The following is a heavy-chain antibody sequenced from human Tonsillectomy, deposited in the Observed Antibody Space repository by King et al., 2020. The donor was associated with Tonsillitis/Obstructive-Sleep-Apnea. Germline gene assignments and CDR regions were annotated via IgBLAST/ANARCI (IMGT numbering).Heavy chain of an antibody. Sequence: QLVQSGAEVKKPGESLRISCKGSGYSFTSYWINWVRQMPGKGLEWMGRIDPSDSYTNYSPSFQGHVTISADKSINTAYLQWSSLQASDTAMYYCARHDNISGYYGNDFDIWGQGTMVTVSS. CDR2: IDPSDSYT. D-gene: IGHD3-22*01. CDR1: GYSFTSYW. J-gene: IGHJ3*02. V-gene: IGHV5-10-1*01. CDR3: ARHDNISGYYGNDFDI.